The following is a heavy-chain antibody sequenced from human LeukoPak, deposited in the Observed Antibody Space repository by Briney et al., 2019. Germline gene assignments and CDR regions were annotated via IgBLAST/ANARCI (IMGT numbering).Heavy chain of an antibody. CDR2: INSNTGGT. CDR1: GYTFTGYY. Sequence: ASVKVSCKASGYTFTGYYIHWVRQAPGQGLEWMGWINSNTGGTDYAQNFQGRVTMIRDTSINTAYMQLSSLKSDDTAVYYCARRIWFGEPQFDYWGQGTLVTVSS. J-gene: IGHJ4*02. D-gene: IGHD3-10*01. V-gene: IGHV1-2*02. CDR3: ARRIWFGEPQFDY.